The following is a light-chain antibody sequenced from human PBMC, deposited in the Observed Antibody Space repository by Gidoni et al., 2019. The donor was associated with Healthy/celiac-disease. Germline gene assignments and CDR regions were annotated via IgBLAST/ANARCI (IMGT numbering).Light chain of an antibody. J-gene: IGKJ5*01. V-gene: IGKV1-33*01. CDR3: QQYDNLLPFT. Sequence: DIQMTQSPSSLSASVGDRVTITCQASQDISNYLNWYQQKPGKAPTLLIYDASNLETGVPSRFSGSGSGTDFTVTISSLQPEDIATYYCQQYDNLLPFTFGQGTRLEIK. CDR1: QDISNY. CDR2: DAS.